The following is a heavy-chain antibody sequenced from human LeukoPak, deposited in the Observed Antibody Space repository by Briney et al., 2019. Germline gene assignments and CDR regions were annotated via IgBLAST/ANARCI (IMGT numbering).Heavy chain of an antibody. J-gene: IGHJ4*02. CDR2: IYYSGST. CDR1: GGSISSSSYY. D-gene: IGHD5-18*01. V-gene: IGHV4-39*07. CDR3: ASGRGYSYGYY. Sequence: SETLSLTCTVSGGSISSSSYYWGWIRQPPGKGLEWIGSIYYSGSTYYNPSLKSRVTISVDTSKNQFSLKLSSVTAADTAVYYCASGRGYSYGYYWGQGTLVTVSS.